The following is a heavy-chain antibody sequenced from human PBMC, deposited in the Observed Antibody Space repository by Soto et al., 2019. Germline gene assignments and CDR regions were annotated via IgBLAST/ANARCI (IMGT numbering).Heavy chain of an antibody. V-gene: IGHV1-8*01. Sequence: QVQLVQSGAEVKKPGASVKVSCKASGYTFTSYDINWVRQATGQGLEWLGWMNPNSGNTGYAQKFQGRVTMTRNTSISTAYMELSSLRSEDTAVYYCARGQGRSAPSYYDFWSGYYMGSNWFDPWGQGTLVTVSS. CDR2: MNPNSGNT. D-gene: IGHD3-3*01. CDR3: ARGQGRSAPSYYDFWSGYYMGSNWFDP. CDR1: GYTFTSYD. J-gene: IGHJ5*02.